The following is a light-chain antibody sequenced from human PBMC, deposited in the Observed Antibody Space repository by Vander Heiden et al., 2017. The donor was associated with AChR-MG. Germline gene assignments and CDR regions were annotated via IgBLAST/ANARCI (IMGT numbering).Light chain of an antibody. CDR3: SSYTSSSSVV. J-gene: IGLJ2*01. CDR2: DVS. Sequence: QSALTHPASVSVFPGQSITIACTGTSSDVGGYNYGSWYQQHPGKAPKLMIYDVSNRPSGVSNRFSGSKSGNTASLTISGLQAEDEADYYCSSYTSSSSVVFGGGTKLTVL. V-gene: IGLV2-14*03. CDR1: SSDVGGYNY.